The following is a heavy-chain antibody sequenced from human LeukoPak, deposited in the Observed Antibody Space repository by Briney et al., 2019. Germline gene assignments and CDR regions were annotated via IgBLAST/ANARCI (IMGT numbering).Heavy chain of an antibody. CDR3: ARGGYSSSYPEYFQH. J-gene: IGHJ1*01. D-gene: IGHD6-13*01. V-gene: IGHV3-21*01. CDR1: GFTFSSYN. Sequence: GRSLRLSCAASGFTFSSYNMNWVRQAPGKGLEWVSSISSSSSYIYYADSMKGRFTLSRDNAKNSLYLQMNSLRAEDTAVYYCARGGYSSSYPEYFQHWGQGTLVTVSS. CDR2: ISSSSSYI.